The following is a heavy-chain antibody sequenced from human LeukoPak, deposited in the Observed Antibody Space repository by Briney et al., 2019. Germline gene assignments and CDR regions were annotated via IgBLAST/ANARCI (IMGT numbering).Heavy chain of an antibody. V-gene: IGHV1-2*02. CDR1: GYTFTVHY. CDR2: INTGSGGT. J-gene: IGHJ6*03. Sequence: GASVKVSCKASGYTFTVHYIHWVRQAPGQGLEWMGWINTGSGGTNSAQRFKGRVTMTRDTSISTAYMELSRLRSDDTAVYYCARGRYNWNDGYYYYMDVWGKGTTVTISS. D-gene: IGHD1-1*01. CDR3: ARGRYNWNDGYYYYMDV.